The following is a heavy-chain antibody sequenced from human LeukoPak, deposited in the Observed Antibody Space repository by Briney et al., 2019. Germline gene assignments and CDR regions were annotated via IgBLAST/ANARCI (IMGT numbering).Heavy chain of an antibody. D-gene: IGHD1-26*01. CDR1: GGSIRSTDHY. V-gene: IGHV4-39*01. CDR2: IYYGGGT. Sequence: PSVTLSLTCTVSGGSIRSTDHYWGWIRQPPGKGLEWIGSIYYGGGTYYNPSLKSRATISVDTSKNQFSLKLSSVTAADTAVYYCARYAVEYRGTFFDYWGQGTLVTVSS. J-gene: IGHJ4*02. CDR3: ARYAVEYRGTFFDY.